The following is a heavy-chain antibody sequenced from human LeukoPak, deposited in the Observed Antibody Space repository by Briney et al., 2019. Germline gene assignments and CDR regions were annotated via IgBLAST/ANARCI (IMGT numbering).Heavy chain of an antibody. J-gene: IGHJ4*02. CDR1: GFTFSSYS. CDR2: ISSSSSTI. V-gene: IGHV3-48*04. D-gene: IGHD2-15*01. Sequence: KSGGSLRLSCAASGFTFSSYSMNWVRQAPGKGLEWVSYISSSSSTIYYADSVKGRFTISRDNAKNSLYLQMNSLRADDTAVYYCARDEFVVAATRGLSGFDYWGQGTLVTVSS. CDR3: ARDEFVVAATRGLSGFDY.